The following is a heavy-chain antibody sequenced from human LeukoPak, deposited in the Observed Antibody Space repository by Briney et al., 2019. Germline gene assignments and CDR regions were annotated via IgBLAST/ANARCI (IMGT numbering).Heavy chain of an antibody. J-gene: IGHJ4*02. D-gene: IGHD1-26*01. CDR3: AREVGATDY. CDR2: IYSGGST. CDR1: GFTFSSYW. Sequence: GSLRLSCAASGFTFSSYWMSWVRQAPGKGLEWVSVIYSGGSTYYADSVKGRFTISRDNSKNTLYLQMNSLRAEDTAVYYCAREVGATDYWGQGTLVTVSS. V-gene: IGHV3-66*01.